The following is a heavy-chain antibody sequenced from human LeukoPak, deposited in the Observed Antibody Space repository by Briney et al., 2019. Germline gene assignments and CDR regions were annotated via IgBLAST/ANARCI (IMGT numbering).Heavy chain of an antibody. CDR3: ARDQGGGYYPGYFDY. CDR1: GGSISSGGYY. J-gene: IGHJ4*02. D-gene: IGHD3-3*01. V-gene: IGHV4-30-4*08. CDR2: IYYSGST. Sequence: PSQTLSLTCTVSGGSISSGGYYWSWIRQHPGKGLEWIGYIYYSGSTYYNPSLKSRVTISVDTSKNQFSLKLSSVTAADTAVYYCARDQGGGYYPGYFDYWGQGTLVTVSS.